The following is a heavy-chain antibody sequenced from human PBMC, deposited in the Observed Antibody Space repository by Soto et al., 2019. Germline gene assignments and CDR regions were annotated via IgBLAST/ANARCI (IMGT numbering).Heavy chain of an antibody. J-gene: IGHJ4*02. V-gene: IGHV3-33*01. CDR2: IWSDGNNR. CDR3: VRGDNWNDEASDY. CDR1: GFMFSNHG. D-gene: IGHD1-1*01. Sequence: QVQLVESGGGVVQPGRSLRLSCAASGFMFSNHGMHWVRQAPGKGLEWVAVIWSDGNNRYYADSVKGRFTISRDNSKNTVYLQMSSLIVEDTAVYYCVRGDNWNDEASDYWGQGTLVTVSS.